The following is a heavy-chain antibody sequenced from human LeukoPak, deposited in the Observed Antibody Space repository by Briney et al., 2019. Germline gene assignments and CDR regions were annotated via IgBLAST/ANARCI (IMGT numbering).Heavy chain of an antibody. CDR1: GGSFSGYY. D-gene: IGHD2-2*01. CDR3: AIHIVVVPAAKKKNWFDP. Sequence: SETLSLTCPVYGGSFSGYYWSWIRQPPGKGLEWIGEINHSGSTNYNPSLKSRVTISVDTSKNQFSLKLSSVTAADTAVYYCAIHIVVVPAAKKKNWFDPWGQGTLVTVSS. J-gene: IGHJ5*02. CDR2: INHSGST. V-gene: IGHV4-34*01.